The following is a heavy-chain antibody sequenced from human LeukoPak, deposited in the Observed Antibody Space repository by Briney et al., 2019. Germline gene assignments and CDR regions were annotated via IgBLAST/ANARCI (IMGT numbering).Heavy chain of an antibody. CDR1: GFTFSNTY. CDR2: IYPSGNI. V-gene: IGHV3-53*01. J-gene: IGHJ4*02. D-gene: IGHD5-24*01. CDR3: ARTFRSGDGYKVGCFDY. Sequence: GGSLRLSCAASGFTFSNTYMSWVRQAPGKGLEWVSLIYPSGNIYYADSVKGRFTISRDNSKNTLFLQMNSLRAEDAAIYYCARTFRSGDGYKVGCFDYWGQGTLVTVSS.